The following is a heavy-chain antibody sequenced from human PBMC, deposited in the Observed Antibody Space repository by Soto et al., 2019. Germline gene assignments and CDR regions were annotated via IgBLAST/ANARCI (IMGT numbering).Heavy chain of an antibody. J-gene: IGHJ4*02. CDR3: VRGGYFFND. V-gene: IGHV3-7*01. CDR1: GFPFSSYW. CDR2: IKPDGSEK. Sequence: GGSLRLSCAASGFPFSSYWMSWVRQAPGKGLEWVANIKPDGSEKYYVDSVKGRFTISRDNAKASLYLQMNSLRAEDTALYFCVRGGYFFNDWGQGTLVTVSS. D-gene: IGHD3-22*01.